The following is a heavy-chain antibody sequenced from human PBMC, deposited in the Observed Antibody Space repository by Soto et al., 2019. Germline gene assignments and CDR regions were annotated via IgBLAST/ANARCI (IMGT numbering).Heavy chain of an antibody. D-gene: IGHD6-13*01. CDR2: IYYSGST. J-gene: IGHJ6*02. CDR1: GGSISSYY. CDR3: ARVRYSGSWYLGMDV. V-gene: IGHV4-59*01. Sequence: QVQLQESGPGLVKPSETLSLTCTVSGGSISSYYWSWIRQPPGKGLEWIGYIYYSGSTNYNPSLKSRVTISVDTSKNQFSLKLSSVTAADTAVYYCARVRYSGSWYLGMDVWGQGTTVTVSS.